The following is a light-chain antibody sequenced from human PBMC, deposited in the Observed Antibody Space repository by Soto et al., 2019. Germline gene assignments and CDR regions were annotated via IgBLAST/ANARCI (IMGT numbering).Light chain of an antibody. CDR1: QVISTS. CDR3: QQYNSYLFT. CDR2: AAS. V-gene: IGKV1-9*01. J-gene: IGKJ3*01. Sequence: DIQLTQSPSFLSPSIGESVTITCRASQVISTSLAWYQVKPGKAPKLLIYAASTLESGVPSRFSATVSGTEFTLTISSLQPDDFATYYCQQYNSYLFTFGPGTKVDIK.